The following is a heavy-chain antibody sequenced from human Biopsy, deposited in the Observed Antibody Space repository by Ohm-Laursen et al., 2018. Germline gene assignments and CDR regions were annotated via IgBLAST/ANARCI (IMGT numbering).Heavy chain of an antibody. J-gene: IGHJ4*02. V-gene: IGHV4-59*01. D-gene: IGHD6-19*01. Sequence: SQTLSLTCAVSGDSISSYYWSWIRQPPGKGLEWIGYVYYTGSTDYNPSLQSRVTMSVDMPKNQFSLKLSSVTAADTAIYYCARGMRSSGWPYFDSWGQGTLVTVSS. CDR1: GDSISSYY. CDR3: ARGMRSSGWPYFDS. CDR2: VYYTGST.